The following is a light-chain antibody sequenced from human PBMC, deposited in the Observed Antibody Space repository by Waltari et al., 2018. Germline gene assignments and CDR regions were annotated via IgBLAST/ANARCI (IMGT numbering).Light chain of an antibody. Sequence: DIQMTQSPSSLSASVGDRVTITCRASQTIDRYLNWYHQKPGKAPKLLIYAASTLQSGVPSRFSGSGSERDFSLTISSVQAEDVAVYYCQQYYSPLYTFGQGTKLEIK. V-gene: IGKV1-39*01. CDR3: QQYYSPLYT. J-gene: IGKJ2*01. CDR2: AAS. CDR1: QTIDRY.